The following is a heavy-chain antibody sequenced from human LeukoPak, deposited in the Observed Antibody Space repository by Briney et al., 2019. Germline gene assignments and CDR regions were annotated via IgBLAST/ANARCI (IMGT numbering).Heavy chain of an antibody. CDR3: AKDRAAVVTLPEYFQH. V-gene: IGHV3-30*18. D-gene: IGHD4-23*01. J-gene: IGHJ1*01. CDR1: GFTFSSYG. CDR2: ISYDGSNK. Sequence: GGSLRLSCAASGFTFSSYGMHWVRQAPGKGLEWVAVISYDGSNKYYADSVKGRFTISRDNSKNTLYLQMNSLRAEDTAVYYCAKDRAAVVTLPEYFQHWGQGTLVTVSS.